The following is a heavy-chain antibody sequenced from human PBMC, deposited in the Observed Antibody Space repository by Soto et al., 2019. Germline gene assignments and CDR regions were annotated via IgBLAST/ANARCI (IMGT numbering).Heavy chain of an antibody. CDR1: GFSLTTSGVG. Sequence: QITLKESGPTLVKPTQTLTLTCTFSGFSLTTSGVGVGWIRQPPGKALEWLALIYWEDDKRYSPALKGRLTLPKATSKNRVVLTLPNMGPWDTATYFCAHRTTTVTWWFDPWGQGTLVTVSS. CDR2: IYWEDDK. CDR3: AHRTTTVTWWFDP. J-gene: IGHJ5*02. D-gene: IGHD4-17*01. V-gene: IGHV2-5*02.